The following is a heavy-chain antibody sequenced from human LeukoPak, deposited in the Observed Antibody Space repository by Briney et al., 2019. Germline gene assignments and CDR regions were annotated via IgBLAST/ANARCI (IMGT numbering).Heavy chain of an antibody. CDR3: ARGVSGVTPP. CDR2: INTNTGNT. CDR1: GYTFTTYG. V-gene: IGHV1-18*01. D-gene: IGHD4-23*01. Sequence: ASVKVSCKASGYTFTTYGINWVRQAPGQGPEWLGWINTNTGNTHYAKSLQDRVTLTTDTSTSTAYMELRSLKSDDTAVYYCARGVSGVTPPWGQGTLVIVSS. J-gene: IGHJ5*02.